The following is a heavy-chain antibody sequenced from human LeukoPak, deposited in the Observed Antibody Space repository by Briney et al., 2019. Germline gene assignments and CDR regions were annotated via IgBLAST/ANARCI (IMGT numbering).Heavy chain of an antibody. D-gene: IGHD3-9*01. CDR1: GFTFSSYG. J-gene: IGHJ3*02. Sequence: GGSLRLSCAASGFTFSSYGMHWVRQAPGRGLEGAAIIRYDGSYKYYADSVKGRFTFSRDNSKNTLYLQMNSLRAEDTAVYYCAKLPTKRRYYDILTGHAADAFDIWGQGTMVTVSS. CDR3: AKLPTKRRYYDILTGHAADAFDI. CDR2: IRYDGSYK. V-gene: IGHV3-30*02.